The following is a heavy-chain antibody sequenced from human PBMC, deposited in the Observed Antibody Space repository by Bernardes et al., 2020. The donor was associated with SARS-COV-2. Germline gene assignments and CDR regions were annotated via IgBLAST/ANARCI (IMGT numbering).Heavy chain of an antibody. CDR1: GYGFTNYW. V-gene: IGHV5-51*01. Sequence: ESLKISCKGSGYGFTNYWIGWVRQMSGKGLEWMGIIYPEDSDARYSPSFHGQVTISADKSIDTVYLEWSSLKPSDSATYFCARRGGRDQEGGSSWYRDWFFDLWGGGTLVTVSS. D-gene: IGHD6-13*01. CDR3: ARRGGRDQEGGSSWYRDWFFDL. J-gene: IGHJ2*01. CDR2: IYPEDSDA.